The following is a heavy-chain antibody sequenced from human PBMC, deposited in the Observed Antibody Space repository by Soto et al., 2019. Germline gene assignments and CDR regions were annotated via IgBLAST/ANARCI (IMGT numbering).Heavy chain of an antibody. CDR3: ARSYRGDYDSSGYTEN. J-gene: IGHJ4*01. Sequence: QVQLVQSGAEVKKPGSSVKVSCKASGGTFSSYTISWVRQAPGQGLEWMGRIIPILGIANYAQKFQGRVTITADKSTSTAYMELSSLRSEATAVYYCARSYRGDYDSSGYTENWGRGTLVTVSS. D-gene: IGHD3-22*01. CDR2: IIPILGIA. CDR1: GGTFSSYT. V-gene: IGHV1-69*02.